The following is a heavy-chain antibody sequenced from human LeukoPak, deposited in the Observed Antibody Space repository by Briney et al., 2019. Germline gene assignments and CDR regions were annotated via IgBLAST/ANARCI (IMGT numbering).Heavy chain of an antibody. D-gene: IGHD2-15*01. CDR3: AKDLHPECGGSCYYYYGMDV. V-gene: IGHV3-30-3*01. CDR2: ISYDGSNK. Sequence: QTGGSLRLSCAASGLTFSSYAMHWVRQAPGKGLEWVAVISYDGSNKYYADSVKGRFTISRDNSKNTLYLQMNSLRAEDTAVYYCAKDLHPECGGSCYYYYGMDVWGQGTTVTVSS. J-gene: IGHJ6*02. CDR1: GLTFSSYA.